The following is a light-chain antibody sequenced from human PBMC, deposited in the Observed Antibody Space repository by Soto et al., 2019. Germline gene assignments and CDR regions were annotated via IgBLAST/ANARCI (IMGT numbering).Light chain of an antibody. J-gene: IGLJ3*02. CDR1: SGSVSTSYY. CDR3: VLYMGSGIWV. CDR2: STN. Sequence: QTVVTQEPSFSVSPGGTVTLTCGLSSGSVSTSYYPSWYQQTPGQAPRTLIYSTNTRSSGVHDRFSGSILGNQAASTITGAQADDESDYYWVLYMGSGIWVFGGGTKLTVL. V-gene: IGLV8-61*01.